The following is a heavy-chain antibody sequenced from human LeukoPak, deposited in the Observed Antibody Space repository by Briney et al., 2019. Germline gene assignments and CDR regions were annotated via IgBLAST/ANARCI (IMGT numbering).Heavy chain of an antibody. CDR1: GGSFSGYY. CDR2: INHSGST. V-gene: IGHV4-34*01. D-gene: IGHD3-22*01. CDR3: ARLGFYYDSSGYYYLYYYYMDV. J-gene: IGHJ6*03. Sequence: NPSETLSLTCAVYGGSFSGYYWSWIRQPPGKGLEWIGEINHSGSTNYNPSLKSRVTISVDTSKNQFSLKLSSVTAADTAVYYCARLGFYYDSSGYYYLYYYYMDVWGKGTTVTVSS.